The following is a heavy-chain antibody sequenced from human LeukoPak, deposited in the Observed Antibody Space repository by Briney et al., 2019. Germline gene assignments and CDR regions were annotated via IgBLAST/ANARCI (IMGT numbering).Heavy chain of an antibody. CDR2: IYYSGST. J-gene: IGHJ4*02. D-gene: IGHD3-10*01. CDR1: GGSISSGDYY. V-gene: IGHV4-30-4*01. CDR3: ARDGNYYGSGSYYAYFDY. Sequence: PSETLSLTCTVSGGSISSGDYYWSWIRQPPGKGLEWIVYIYYSGSTYYNPSLKSRVTISVDTSKSQFSLKLSSVTAADTAVYYCARDGNYYGSGSYYAYFDYWGQGTLVTVSS.